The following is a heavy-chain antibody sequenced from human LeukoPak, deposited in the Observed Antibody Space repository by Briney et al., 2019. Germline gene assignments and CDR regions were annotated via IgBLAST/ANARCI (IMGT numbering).Heavy chain of an antibody. V-gene: IGHV4-59*08. Sequence: PSETLSLTCTFSGGSISSYYWSWIRQPPGKGLEWIGYTHYSGNTKYNPSLNSRVIFSVDTSKNQFSLKLSSVTAADTALYYCARLMTTANXLDIWGHGTMVTVSS. CDR1: GGSISSYY. D-gene: IGHD3-16*01. CDR3: ARLMTTANXLDI. CDR2: THYSGNT. J-gene: IGHJ3*02.